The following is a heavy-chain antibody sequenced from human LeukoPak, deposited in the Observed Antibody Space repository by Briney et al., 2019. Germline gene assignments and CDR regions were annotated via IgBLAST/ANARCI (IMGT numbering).Heavy chain of an antibody. V-gene: IGHV3-30*03. CDR3: ARAYGDYSGFNY. J-gene: IGHJ4*02. Sequence: GGSLRLSCAASGFTFSSYGMHWVRQAPGKGLEWVAVISYDGSNKYYADSVKGRFTISRDNSKNTLYLQMNSLRAEDTAVYYCARAYGDYSGFNYWGQGTLVTVSS. CDR2: ISYDGSNK. CDR1: GFTFSSYG. D-gene: IGHD4-17*01.